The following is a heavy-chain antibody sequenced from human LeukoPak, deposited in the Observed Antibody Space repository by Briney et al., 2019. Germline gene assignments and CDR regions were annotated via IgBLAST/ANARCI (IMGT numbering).Heavy chain of an antibody. CDR1: EDTFTNYD. Sequence: ASVTVSCKASEDTFTNYDINWVRQAPGQGLEWMGWMNPNSGDTEYAQKFLGRVTMTRDTSIRTAYMELSSLRSEDTAVYYCARARQVASYNYYYYYMDVWGKGTTVTVSS. CDR3: ARARQVASYNYYYYYMDV. J-gene: IGHJ6*03. CDR2: MNPNSGDT. V-gene: IGHV1-8*01.